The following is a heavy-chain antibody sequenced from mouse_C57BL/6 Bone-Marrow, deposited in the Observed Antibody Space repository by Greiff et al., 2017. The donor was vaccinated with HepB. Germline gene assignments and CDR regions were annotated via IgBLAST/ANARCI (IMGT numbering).Heavy chain of an antibody. CDR3: ARDCYYGSSYGGFDY. D-gene: IGHD1-1*01. V-gene: IGHV7-1*01. Sequence: EVKLVESGGGLVQSGRSLRLSCATSGFTFSDFYMEWVRQAPGKGLGWIAASRNKANDYTTEYSASVKGRFIVSRDTSQSILYLQMNALRAEDTAIYYCARDCYYGSSYGGFDYWGQGTTLTVSS. CDR2: SRNKANDYTT. J-gene: IGHJ2*01. CDR1: GFTFSDFY.